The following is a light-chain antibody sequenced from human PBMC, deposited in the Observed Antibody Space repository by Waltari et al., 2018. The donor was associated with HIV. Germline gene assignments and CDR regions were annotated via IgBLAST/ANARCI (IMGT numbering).Light chain of an antibody. CDR3: CSYTGTYTRYV. Sequence: QSALTQPRSVSGSPGQSVTISRTGTSSDVGSYKYVSWYQLRPGKAPKLIIHDVDKRPSGVPDRFSGSKSGNTASLTISGLQAEDEADYYCCSYTGTYTRYVFGTGAKVTVL. CDR1: SSDVGSYKY. V-gene: IGLV2-11*01. J-gene: IGLJ1*01. CDR2: DVD.